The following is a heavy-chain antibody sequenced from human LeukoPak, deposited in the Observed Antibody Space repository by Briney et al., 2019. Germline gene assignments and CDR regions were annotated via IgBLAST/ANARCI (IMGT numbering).Heavy chain of an antibody. V-gene: IGHV3-21*01. CDR3: ARGLGGYDYVDYFDY. D-gene: IGHD5-12*01. CDR2: ISSSSSYI. CDR1: GFTFSSYS. Sequence: GGSLRLSCAASGFTFSSYSMNWVRQAPGKGLEWVSSISSSSSYIYYADSVKGRFTISRDNAKNSLYLQMNSLRAEDTAVYYCARGLGGYDYVDYFDYWGQGTLVTVSS. J-gene: IGHJ4*02.